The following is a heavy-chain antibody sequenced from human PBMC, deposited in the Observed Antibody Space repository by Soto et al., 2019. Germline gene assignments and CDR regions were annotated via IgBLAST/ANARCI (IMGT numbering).Heavy chain of an antibody. CDR1: GYTFTSYG. CDR3: ASRSQPRGYSYGYVDY. CDR2: IIPILGIA. D-gene: IGHD5-18*01. V-gene: IGHV1-69*04. Sequence: SVKVSCKASGYTFTSYGISWVRQAPGQGLEWMGRIIPILGIANYAQKFQGRVTITADKSTSTAYMELSSLRSEDTAVYYCASRSQPRGYSYGYVDYWGQGTQVTVSS. J-gene: IGHJ4*02.